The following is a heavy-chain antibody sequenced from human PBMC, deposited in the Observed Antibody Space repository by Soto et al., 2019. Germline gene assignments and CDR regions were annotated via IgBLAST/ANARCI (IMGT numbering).Heavy chain of an antibody. D-gene: IGHD3-3*01. V-gene: IGHV3-30-3*01. CDR1: GFTFSSYA. J-gene: IGHJ4*02. Sequence: QVQLVESGGGVVQPGRSLRLSCAASGFTFSSYAMHWVRQAPGKGLEWVAVISYDGSNKYYADSVKGRFTISRDNSKNTLYLQMNSLRAEDTAVYYCARDGSTAPLRFLAYDYWGQGTLVTVSS. CDR3: ARDGSTAPLRFLAYDY. CDR2: ISYDGSNK.